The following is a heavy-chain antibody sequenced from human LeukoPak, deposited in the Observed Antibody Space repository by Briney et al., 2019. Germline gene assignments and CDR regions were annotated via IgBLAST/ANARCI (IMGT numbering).Heavy chain of an antibody. CDR2: ISWNSGSI. Sequence: GGSLRLSCAASGFTFDDYAMHWVRQAPGKGLEWVSGISWNSGSIGYADSVKGRFTISRDNAKNSLYLQMNGLRAEDTALYYCAKGVSSGWHLIFDYWGQGTLVTVSS. CDR1: GFTFDDYA. V-gene: IGHV3-9*01. J-gene: IGHJ4*02. D-gene: IGHD6-19*01. CDR3: AKGVSSGWHLIFDY.